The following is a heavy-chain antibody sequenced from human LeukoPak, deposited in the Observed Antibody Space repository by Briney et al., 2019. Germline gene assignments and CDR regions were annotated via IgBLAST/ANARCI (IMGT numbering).Heavy chain of an antibody. CDR2: VKSKTDGGTT. V-gene: IGHV3-15*01. Sequence: GGSLRLSCTASGFTFSSYWMHWVRQAPGKGLEWVGRVKSKTDGGTTDYAAPVKGRFTISRDDSKNTLYLQMNSLETEDTAVYYCAQHDTLDYWGQGTLVTVSS. J-gene: IGHJ4*02. CDR1: GFTFSSYW. CDR3: AQHDTLDY.